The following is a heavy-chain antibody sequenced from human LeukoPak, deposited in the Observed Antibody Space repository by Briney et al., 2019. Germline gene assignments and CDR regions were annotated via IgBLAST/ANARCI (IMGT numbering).Heavy chain of an antibody. V-gene: IGHV3-30*18. D-gene: IGHD3-10*01. J-gene: IGHJ4*02. CDR3: AKDRDYCGSGSDY. CDR2: ISYDEMYQ. Sequence: GGSLRLSCAASGFTFDDYGMHWVRQAPGKGLEWVAGISYDEMYQYYADSVKGRFTISRDNSKNTLFLQMNSLRAEDTAIYYCAKDRDYCGSGSDYWGQGTLVTVSS. CDR1: GFTFDDYG.